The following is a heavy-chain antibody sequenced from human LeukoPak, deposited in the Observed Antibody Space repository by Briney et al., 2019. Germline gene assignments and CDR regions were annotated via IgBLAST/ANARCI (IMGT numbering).Heavy chain of an antibody. D-gene: IGHD3-10*01. CDR3: TRQNNFYFTGSQQY. V-gene: IGHV5-51*01. CDR2: IFPGDSDT. J-gene: IGHJ4*02. CDR1: GSSFTMFW. Sequence: GESLKISCKGSGSSFTMFWIGWVRQMPGKGLEWMGIIFPGDSDTRYSPSVQGQVTISADKSISTAYLQWSSLKASDTAMYYCTRQNNFYFTGSQQYWGQGTLVTVSS.